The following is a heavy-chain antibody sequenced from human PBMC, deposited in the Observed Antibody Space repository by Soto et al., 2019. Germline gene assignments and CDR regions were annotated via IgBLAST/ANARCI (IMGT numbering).Heavy chain of an antibody. CDR3: ARATQSYYDTSGYYSYVH. V-gene: IGHV3-33*01. CDR2: IWSDGSK. D-gene: IGHD3-22*01. Sequence: ALRLSCASSVFTFSIYGIHLVLHYPVKVLEWVAVIWSDGSKGYADSVKGRFTISRDNAKSSLYLQMNNLRAEDTAFYFCARATQSYYDTSGYYSYVHWGQGAQVTVSS. J-gene: IGHJ4*02. CDR1: VFTFSIYG.